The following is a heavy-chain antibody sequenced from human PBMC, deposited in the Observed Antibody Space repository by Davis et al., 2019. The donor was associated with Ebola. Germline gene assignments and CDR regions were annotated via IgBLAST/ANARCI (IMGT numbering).Heavy chain of an antibody. CDR3: AKDIGIVDTAMVFDY. CDR1: GFTFDDYT. V-gene: IGHV3-43*01. D-gene: IGHD5-18*01. Sequence: PGGSLRLSCAASGFTFDDYTMHWVRQAPGKGLEWVSLISWDGGSTYYADSVKGRFTISRDNSKNSLYLQMNSLRTEDTALYYCAKDIGIVDTAMVFDYWGQGTLVTVSS. J-gene: IGHJ4*02. CDR2: ISWDGGST.